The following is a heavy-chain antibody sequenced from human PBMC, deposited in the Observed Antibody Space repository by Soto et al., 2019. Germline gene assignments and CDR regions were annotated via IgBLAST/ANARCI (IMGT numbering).Heavy chain of an antibody. J-gene: IGHJ6*02. V-gene: IGHV3-30-3*01. CDR2: ISYDGSNK. CDR1: GFTFSSYA. D-gene: IGHD6-19*01. Sequence: QVQLVESGGGVVQPGRSLRLSCAASGFTFSSYAMHWVRQAPGKRLEWVAVISYDGSNKYYADSVKGRFTISRDNSKNTLYLQMNSLRAEDTAVYYCARDPTGPGSGRLMDVWGQGTTVTVSS. CDR3: ARDPTGPGSGRLMDV.